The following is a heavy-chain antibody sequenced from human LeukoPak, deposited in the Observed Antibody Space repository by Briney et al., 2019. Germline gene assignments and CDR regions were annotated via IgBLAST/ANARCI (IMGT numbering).Heavy chain of an antibody. V-gene: IGHV4-34*01. Sequence: SETLSLTCAVYGGSFSGYYWSWIRQPPGKGLEWIGEINHSGSTNYNPSLKSRVTISVDTSKNQFSLKLSSVTAADTAVYYCARVGNWNYVSLNWFDPWGQGTLSPSPQ. CDR2: INHSGST. CDR1: GGSFSGYY. CDR3: ARVGNWNYVSLNWFDP. D-gene: IGHD1-7*01. J-gene: IGHJ5*02.